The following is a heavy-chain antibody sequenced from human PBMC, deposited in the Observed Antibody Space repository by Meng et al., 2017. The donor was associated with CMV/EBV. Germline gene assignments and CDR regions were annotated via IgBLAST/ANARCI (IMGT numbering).Heavy chain of an antibody. CDR3: ANYCSSTSCYQRGAFDI. Sequence: SLKISCAASGFTFDYYAMHWVRQAPGKGLEWVSGISWNSGSIGYADSVKGRFTISRDNAKNSLYLQMNSLRAEDTALYYCANYCSSTSCYQRGAFDIWGQGTMVTVSS. CDR1: GFTFDYYA. V-gene: IGHV3-9*01. D-gene: IGHD2-2*01. CDR2: ISWNSGSI. J-gene: IGHJ3*02.